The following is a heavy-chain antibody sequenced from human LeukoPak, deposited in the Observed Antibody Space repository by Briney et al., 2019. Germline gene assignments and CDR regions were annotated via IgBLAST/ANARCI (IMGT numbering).Heavy chain of an antibody. J-gene: IGHJ4*02. D-gene: IGHD3-10*01. CDR1: GASISGSY. CDR2: VHYAETA. Sequence: SETLPLTCTVSGASISGSYWDWLRQSPGKGLEWIGYVHYAETAKYNPSLESRVTMSIDTSRNQFSLNLRSVTAADTAVYYCARALPNDLRSPYNPGFDFWGQGTLVTVSS. V-gene: IGHV4-59*01. CDR3: ARALPNDLRSPYNPGFDF.